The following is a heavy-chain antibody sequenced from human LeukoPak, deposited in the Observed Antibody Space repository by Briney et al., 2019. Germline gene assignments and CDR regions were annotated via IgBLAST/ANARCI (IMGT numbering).Heavy chain of an antibody. J-gene: IGHJ4*02. V-gene: IGHV4-4*02. Sequence: GSLRLSCAASGFTFSSYAMHWVRQAPGKGLEWIGEIYHSGSTNYNPSLKSRVTISVDKSKNQFSLKLSSVTAADTAVYYCAGLSGSYSDYYFDYWGQGTLVTVSS. CDR1: GFTFSSYA. CDR2: IYHSGST. CDR3: AGLSGSYSDYYFDY. D-gene: IGHD1-26*01.